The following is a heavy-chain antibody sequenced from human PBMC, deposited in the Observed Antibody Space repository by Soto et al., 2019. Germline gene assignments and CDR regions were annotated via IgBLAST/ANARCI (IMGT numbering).Heavy chain of an antibody. Sequence: EVQLLESGGGLVQPGGSLRLSGAASGFTFSSYSMNWVRQAPGKGLEWVATVGGGGENTFYADSVKGLFAISRDDSQNTLYLQMNSLRAEDTAVYFCAKRDSGSGRSPPLINYWGQGTLVTVSS. J-gene: IGHJ4*02. CDR3: AKRDSGSGRSPPLINY. D-gene: IGHD3-10*01. CDR1: GFTFSSYS. V-gene: IGHV3-23*01. CDR2: VGGGGENT.